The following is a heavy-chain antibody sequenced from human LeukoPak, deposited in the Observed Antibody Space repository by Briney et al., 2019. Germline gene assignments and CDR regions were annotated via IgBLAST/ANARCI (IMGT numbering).Heavy chain of an antibody. V-gene: IGHV1-3*01. J-gene: IGHJ4*02. D-gene: IGHD3-10*01. CDR3: ASSAYGSGSYIYSY. CDR2: INAGNGNT. Sequence: ASVKVSCKAPGYTFTSYAMHWVRQAPGQRLEWMGWINAGNGNTKYSQRFQGRATITKDTSASTAYMELSSLRSEDTAVYYCASSAYGSGSYIYSYWGQGTLVTVSS. CDR1: GYTFTSYA.